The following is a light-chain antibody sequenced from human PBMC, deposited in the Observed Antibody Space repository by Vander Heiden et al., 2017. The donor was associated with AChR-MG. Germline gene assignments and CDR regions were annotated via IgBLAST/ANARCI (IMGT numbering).Light chain of an antibody. CDR2: GAS. V-gene: IGKV3-20*01. CDR3: HQYVTST. J-gene: IGKJ4*01. CDR1: QSVSSSL. Sequence: ELVFTQSPGTLSLSPGDRATLSCRASQSVSSSLLAWYQQKPGQAPRLRIYGASSRATGIPDRFSGSGSGTDFTLTISRLEPEDFAVYYCHQYVTSTCGGGTKVEIK.